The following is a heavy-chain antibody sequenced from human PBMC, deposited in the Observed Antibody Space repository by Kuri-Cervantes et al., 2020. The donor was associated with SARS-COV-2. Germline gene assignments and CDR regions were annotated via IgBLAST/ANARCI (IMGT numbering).Heavy chain of an antibody. CDR2: INPSSGGT. Sequence: ASVKVSCKASGYTFTGYYMHWVRQAPGQGREWMGRINPSSGGTEYAHKFQGRVTLNRDTSISTAYMELSRLRSDDTAVYYCEKMRSMVRGVGGSDVWGQGTTVTVSS. CDR1: GYTFTGYY. V-gene: IGHV1-2*06. D-gene: IGHD3-10*01. J-gene: IGHJ6*02. CDR3: EKMRSMVRGVGGSDV.